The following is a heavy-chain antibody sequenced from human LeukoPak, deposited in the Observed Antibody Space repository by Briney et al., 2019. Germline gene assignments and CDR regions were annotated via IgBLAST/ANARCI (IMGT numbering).Heavy chain of an antibody. Sequence: PGGSLRLSCAASGFPFSSYWMSWARQAPGKGLEWVASIKQDGSENYYVDSVKGRFTISRDNAKNSLYLQMNSLRAEDTAVYYCARDCSSTSCYRGGFDRWGQGTLVTVSS. J-gene: IGHJ5*02. V-gene: IGHV3-7*01. CDR3: ARDCSSTSCYRGGFDR. CDR1: GFPFSSYW. CDR2: IKQDGSEN. D-gene: IGHD2-2*02.